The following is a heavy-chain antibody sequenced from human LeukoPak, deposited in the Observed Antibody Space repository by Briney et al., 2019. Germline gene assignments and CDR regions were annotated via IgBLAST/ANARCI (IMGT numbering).Heavy chain of an antibody. CDR2: ISSSSRFI. CDR1: GFTFSSSW. J-gene: IGHJ2*01. V-gene: IGHV3-21*01. D-gene: IGHD2-15*01. Sequence: GGSLRLSCAASGFTFSSSWMSWIRQAPGKGLEWVSLISSSSRFIYYGDSVKGRFTISRDNAKKSLYLQMNSLRAEDTAVYYCARAVYCSGGGCFWYFDLWGRGTLVTVSS. CDR3: ARAVYCSGGGCFWYFDL.